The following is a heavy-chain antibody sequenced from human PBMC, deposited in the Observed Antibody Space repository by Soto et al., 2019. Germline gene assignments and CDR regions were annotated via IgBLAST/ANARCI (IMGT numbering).Heavy chain of an antibody. Sequence: SETLSLTCTVSGGSISSSSYHWGWIRQPPGKGLEWIGSIYYSGSTYYNPSLKSRVTISVDTSKNQFSLKLSSVTAADTAVYYCARHGGSGSYYYYYYMDVWGKGTTVTVSS. V-gene: IGHV4-39*01. D-gene: IGHD3-10*01. CDR2: IYYSGST. CDR1: GGSISSSSYH. J-gene: IGHJ6*03. CDR3: ARHGGSGSYYYYYYMDV.